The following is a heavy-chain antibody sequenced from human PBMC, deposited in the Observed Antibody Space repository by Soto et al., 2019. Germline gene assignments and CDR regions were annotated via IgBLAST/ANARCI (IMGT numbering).Heavy chain of an antibody. CDR3: ARNLMGGGYDRGGGS. J-gene: IGHJ5*02. V-gene: IGHV4-4*02. CDR1: GGSISSSNW. D-gene: IGHD5-12*01. CDR2: IYHSGST. Sequence: QVQLQESGPGLVKPSGTLSLTCAVSGGSISSSNWWNWVRQPPGKGLEWIGEIYHSGSTNYNPSLKSRVAISVDKSKNQFALKLSSVTAADTAVYYCARNLMGGGYDRGGGSWGQGTLVTVSS.